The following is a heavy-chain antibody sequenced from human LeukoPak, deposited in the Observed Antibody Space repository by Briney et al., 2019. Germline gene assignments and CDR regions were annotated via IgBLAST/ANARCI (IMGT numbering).Heavy chain of an antibody. CDR3: ARGVGDAFDI. CDR2: IYSGGYT. D-gene: IGHD1-26*01. Sequence: GGSLRLSCAASGFTVSSNYMSWVRQAPGKGLEWVSVIYSGGYTYYTDSVKGRFTISRDNSKNTLYLQMSSLRVEDTAVYYCARGVGDAFDIWGQGTMVTVS. CDR1: GFTVSSNY. V-gene: IGHV3-53*01. J-gene: IGHJ3*02.